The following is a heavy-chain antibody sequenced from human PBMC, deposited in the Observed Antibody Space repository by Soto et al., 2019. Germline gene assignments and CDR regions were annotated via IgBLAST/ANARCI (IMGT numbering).Heavy chain of an antibody. CDR1: SGSISSSNW. Sequence: QVQLQESGPGLVKPSGTLSLTCAVSSGSISSSNWWSGVRQPPGEGLERIGDIYNSGSTNYNLSLKSRGTISVYKSKNQFSLKLSSVTAADTAVYYCARVKAVAAVRYFDLWGRGTLVTVSS. J-gene: IGHJ2*01. CDR2: IYNSGST. D-gene: IGHD6-19*01. V-gene: IGHV4-4*02. CDR3: ARVKAVAAVRYFDL.